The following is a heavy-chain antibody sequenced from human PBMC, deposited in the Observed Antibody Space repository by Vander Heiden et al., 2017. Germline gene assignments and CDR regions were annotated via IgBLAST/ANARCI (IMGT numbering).Heavy chain of an antibody. D-gene: IGHD4-17*01. J-gene: IGHJ4*02. Sequence: QVQLVESGGGVVQRGRSLRLSCAAYGFPFSRSGTHWVRQAQGKGLEWVAVIWYDGSNKYYADSVKGRFTISRDNSKNTLYLQMNSLRAEDTAVYYCARDRTVTNQACFDYWGQGTLVTVSS. V-gene: IGHV3-33*01. CDR2: IWYDGSNK. CDR1: GFPFSRSG. CDR3: ARDRTVTNQACFDY.